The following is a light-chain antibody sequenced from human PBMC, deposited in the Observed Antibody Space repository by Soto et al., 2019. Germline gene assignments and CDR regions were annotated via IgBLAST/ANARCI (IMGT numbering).Light chain of an antibody. V-gene: IGLV1-47*01. CDR1: SSNIGDNY. J-gene: IGLJ2*01. CDR3: AAWDDSLSGPL. CDR2: RDT. Sequence: QSVVTQPPSASGTPGQRVTISCSGASSNIGDNYDYWYQHVPGTAPKLLIYRDTQRPSGVPDRFSGSKSGTSASLAISGLRSEDEADSYCAAWDDSLSGPLFGGGTKLTVL.